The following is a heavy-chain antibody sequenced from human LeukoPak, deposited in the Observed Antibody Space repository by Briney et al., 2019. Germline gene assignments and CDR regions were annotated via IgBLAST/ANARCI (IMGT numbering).Heavy chain of an antibody. CDR2: IIPIFGTA. CDR3: ARDGWNPFTVTTGYFDY. CDR1: GGTFSSYA. D-gene: IGHD4-17*01. V-gene: IGHV1-69*05. J-gene: IGHJ4*02. Sequence: SVKVSCKASGGTFSSYAISWVRQAPGQGLEWRGGIIPIFGTANYAQKFQGRVTITTDESTSTAYMELSSLRSEDTAVYYCARDGWNPFTVTTGYFDYWGQGTLVTVSS.